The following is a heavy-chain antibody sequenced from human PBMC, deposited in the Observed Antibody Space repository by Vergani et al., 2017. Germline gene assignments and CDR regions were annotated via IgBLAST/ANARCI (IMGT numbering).Heavy chain of an antibody. V-gene: IGHV4-38-2*01. CDR1: GYSISSGDY. Sequence: QVQLQESGPGLVKPSETLSLTCVVSGYSISSGDYWGWIRQPPGKGLEWIGSIYHSGSTYYNPSLKSRVTISLDTSKNQFSLKVHSVTAADTAVYYCARHGNPPSNLAAPLATWGQGSLVTVSS. CDR2: IYHSGST. D-gene: IGHD4-23*01. CDR3: ARHGNPPSNLAAPLAT. J-gene: IGHJ5*02.